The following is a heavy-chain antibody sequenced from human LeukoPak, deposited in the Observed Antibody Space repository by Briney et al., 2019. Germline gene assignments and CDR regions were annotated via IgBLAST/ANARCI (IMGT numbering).Heavy chain of an antibody. CDR2: INHSGST. CDR1: GGSLSGYY. J-gene: IGHJ5*02. Sequence: SETLSLTCAVYGGSLSGYYWSWIRQPPGKGLEWIGEINHSGSTNYSPSLKSRVTISVDTSKNQFSLKLSSVTAADTAVYYCARGRPRYSSSWYWFDPWGQGTLVTVSS. CDR3: ARGRPRYSSSWYWFDP. V-gene: IGHV4-34*01. D-gene: IGHD6-13*01.